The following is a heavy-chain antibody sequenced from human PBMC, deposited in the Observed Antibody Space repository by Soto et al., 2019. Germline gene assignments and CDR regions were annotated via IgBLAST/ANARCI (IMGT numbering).Heavy chain of an antibody. CDR2: IYYSGST. V-gene: IGHV4-39*01. CDR1: GGSISSSSYY. D-gene: IGHD4-17*01. Sequence: SETLSLTCTVSGGSISSSSYYWGWIRQPPGKGLEWIGSIYYSGSTYYNPSLKSRVTISVDTSKNQFSLKLSSVTAADTAVYYCARQPYATKNFDYWGQGTLVTVSS. CDR3: ARQPYATKNFDY. J-gene: IGHJ4*02.